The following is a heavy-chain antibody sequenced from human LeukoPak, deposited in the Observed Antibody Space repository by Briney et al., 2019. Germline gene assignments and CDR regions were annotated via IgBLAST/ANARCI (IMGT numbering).Heavy chain of an antibody. D-gene: IGHD4-17*01. CDR2: ISYDGSNK. CDR1: GFTFSSYA. J-gene: IGHJ4*02. CDR3: VGETYGNFDY. V-gene: IGHV3-30-3*01. Sequence: GGSLRLSCAASGFTFSSYAMHWVRQAPGKGLEWVAVISYDGSNKYYADSVKGRFTISRDNSKNTLYLQMNSLRAEDTAVYYCVGETYGNFDYWGQGTLVTVSS.